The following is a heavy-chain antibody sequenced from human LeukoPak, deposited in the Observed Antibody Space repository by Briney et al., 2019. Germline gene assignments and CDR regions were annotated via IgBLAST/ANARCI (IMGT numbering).Heavy chain of an antibody. CDR2: INPNSGGT. D-gene: IGHD3-22*01. V-gene: IGHV1-2*02. J-gene: IGHJ4*02. CDR1: GYTFTGYY. Sequence: ASVKASCKASGYTFTGYYMHWVRQAPGQGLEWMGWINPNSGGTNYAQKFQGRVTMTRDTSISTAYMELSRLRPDDTAVYYCARDHSSYYYDSSGYYFDYWGQGTLVTVSS. CDR3: ARDHSSYYYDSSGYYFDY.